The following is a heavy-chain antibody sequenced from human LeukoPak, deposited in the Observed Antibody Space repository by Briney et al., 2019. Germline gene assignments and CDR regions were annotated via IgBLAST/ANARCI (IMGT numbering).Heavy chain of an antibody. J-gene: IGHJ6*02. V-gene: IGHV1-18*01. CDR1: GYPFTHYG. CDR3: ARADRANRFWMQWLRVDSLWGGYYGMDV. CDR2: ISGYNDNT. Sequence: GASVKVSCKVSGYPFTHYGITWVRQAPGQGLEWLGWISGYNDNTYYAQRVQGRVTMTRNTSISTAYMELSSLRSEDTAVYYCARADRANRFWMQWLRVDSLWGGYYGMDVWGQGTTVTVSS. D-gene: IGHD5-12*01.